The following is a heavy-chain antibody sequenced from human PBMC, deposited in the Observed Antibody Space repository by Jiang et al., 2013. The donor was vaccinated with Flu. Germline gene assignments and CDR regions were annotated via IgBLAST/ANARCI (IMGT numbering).Heavy chain of an antibody. V-gene: IGHV4-61*01. CDR2: IYYSGST. D-gene: IGHD3-10*01. CDR3: ARANTAMVRGKLYYFDY. Sequence: GPGLVKPSETLSLTCTVSGGSVSSGSYYWSWIRQPPGKGLEWIGYIYYSGSTNYNPSLKSRVTISVDTSKNQFSLKLSSVTAADTAVYYCARANTAMVRGKLYYFDYWGQGTLVTVSS. J-gene: IGHJ4*02. CDR1: GGSVSSGSYY.